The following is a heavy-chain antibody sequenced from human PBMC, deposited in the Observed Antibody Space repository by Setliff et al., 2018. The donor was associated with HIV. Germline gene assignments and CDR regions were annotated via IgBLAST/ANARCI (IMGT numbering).Heavy chain of an antibody. V-gene: IGHV1-69-2*01. D-gene: IGHD2-8*01. CDR1: GYAFIDKY. Sequence: ASVKVSCKASGYAFIDKYMHWVRQAPGKGLHWMGRIDPENDETKYSQKFQVRFTMTADRSTDTAYMELSGLRSEDTAIYYCVLYSTGASRFDYWGQGTLVTVSS. CDR2: IDPENDET. CDR3: VLYSTGASRFDY. J-gene: IGHJ4*02.